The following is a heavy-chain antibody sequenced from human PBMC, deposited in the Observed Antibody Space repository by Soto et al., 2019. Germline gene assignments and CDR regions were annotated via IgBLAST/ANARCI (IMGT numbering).Heavy chain of an antibody. V-gene: IGHV3-21*01. CDR3: ARDLPNIVVVPAAIGGFDY. D-gene: IGHD2-2*02. J-gene: IGHJ4*02. CDR2: ISSSSSYI. CDR1: GFTFSSYS. Sequence: PGGSLRLSCAASGFTFSSYSMNWVRQAPGKGLEWVSSISSSSSYIYYADSVKGRFTISRDNAKNSLYLQMNSLRAEDTAVYYCARDLPNIVVVPAAIGGFDYWGQGTLVTVSS.